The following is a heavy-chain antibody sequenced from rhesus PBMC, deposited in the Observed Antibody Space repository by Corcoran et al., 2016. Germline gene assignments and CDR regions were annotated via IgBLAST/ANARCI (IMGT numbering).Heavy chain of an antibody. J-gene: IGHJ4*01. CDR3: ARVGWIQWEFDY. Sequence: QVTLKESGPALVKPTQTLTLTCTSSGFSLSTSGMGVGWISQPPGKALEWLASIYWDDDQYYSTSLKSRLTISKDTSKNQVVLTMTNMDPVDTATYYCARVGWIQWEFDYWGQGVLVTVSS. CDR2: IYWDDDQ. D-gene: IGHD5-30*01. CDR1: GFSLSTSGMG. V-gene: IGHV2S1*01.